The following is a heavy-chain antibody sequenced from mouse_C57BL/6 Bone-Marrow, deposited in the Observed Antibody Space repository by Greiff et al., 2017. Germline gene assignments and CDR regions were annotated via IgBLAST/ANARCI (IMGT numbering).Heavy chain of an antibody. D-gene: IGHD2-1*01. Sequence: EVKLMESGAELVRPGASVKLSCTASGFNIKDDYMHWVKPRPEQGLEWIGWIDPENGDTEYASKFQGKATITADTSSNTAYLQLSSLTSEDTAVYYCTTLRLLWKYFDYWGQGTTLTVSS. J-gene: IGHJ2*01. CDR2: IDPENGDT. CDR3: TTLRLLWKYFDY. V-gene: IGHV14-4*01. CDR1: GFNIKDDY.